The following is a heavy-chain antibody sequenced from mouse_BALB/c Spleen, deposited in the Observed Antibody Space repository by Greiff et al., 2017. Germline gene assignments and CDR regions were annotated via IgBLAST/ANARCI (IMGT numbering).Heavy chain of an antibody. CDR2: IWSGGST. CDR3: ARKSGNFAWFAD. D-gene: IGHD2-1*01. J-gene: IGHJ3*01. V-gene: IGHV2-2*02. Sequence: QVQLQQSGPGLVQPSQSLSITCTVSGFPFTRYGVHWVRQSPGKGLEWLGVIWSGGSTDYNAAFISRLSIIKDNSKSQVFFKMNSLQANETAIYYCARKSGNFAWFADWGQGTLVTVSA. CDR1: GFPFTRYG.